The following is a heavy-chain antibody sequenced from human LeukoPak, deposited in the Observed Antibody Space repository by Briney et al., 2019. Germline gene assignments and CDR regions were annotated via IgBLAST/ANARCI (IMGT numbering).Heavy chain of an antibody. J-gene: IGHJ4*02. CDR1: GGSISSYY. Sequence: SETLSLTCTVSGGSISSYYWSWIRQPPGKGLEWIGYIYYSGSTNYNPSLKSRVTISVDTSKNQFSLKLSSVTAADTAVYYCAAYYYDSSGYYPYYFDYWGQGILVTVSS. CDR3: AAYYYDSSGYYPYYFDY. CDR2: IYYSGST. D-gene: IGHD3-22*01. V-gene: IGHV4-59*08.